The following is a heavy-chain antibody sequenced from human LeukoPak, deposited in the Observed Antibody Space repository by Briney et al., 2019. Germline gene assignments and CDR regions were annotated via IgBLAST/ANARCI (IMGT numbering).Heavy chain of an antibody. CDR2: ITHDEIHK. CDR1: GFIVSAHG. V-gene: IGHV3-30*02. D-gene: IGHD1-20*01. Sequence: GGSLRLSCAASGFIVSAHGMHWLRQAPGKWLEWVAFITHDEIHKFYMDSVMGRFTISRDNSKNTLFLEMNSLRVEDTGIFYCARDPYNWNVFDNWGQGTLVSVSS. CDR3: ARDPYNWNVFDN. J-gene: IGHJ4*02.